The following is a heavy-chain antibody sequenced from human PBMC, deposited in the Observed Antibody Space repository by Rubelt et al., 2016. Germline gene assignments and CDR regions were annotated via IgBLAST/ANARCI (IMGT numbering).Heavy chain of an antibody. CDR2: INHSGST. J-gene: IGHJ4*02. V-gene: IGHV4-34*01. Sequence: QVQLQQWGAGLLKPSETLSLTCAVYGGSFSGYYWSWIRQPPGKGLEWIGEINHSGSTNYNPSLKSRVTISVDTSKNQFSLKLSSVTAADTAVYYCAARSITMVRGVISDWGQGTLVTVSS. CDR1: GGSFSGYY. CDR3: AARSITMVRGVISD. D-gene: IGHD3-10*01.